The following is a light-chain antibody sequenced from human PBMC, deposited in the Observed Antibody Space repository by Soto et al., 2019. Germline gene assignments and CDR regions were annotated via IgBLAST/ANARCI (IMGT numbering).Light chain of an antibody. CDR2: SAS. CDR3: HQTYSTPQT. J-gene: IGKJ1*01. V-gene: IGKV1-39*01. CDR1: ETVTDY. Sequence: DILMTQSPSSLSASVGDRVTITCRAGETVTDYLNWYQHKPGKAPKLLIYSASTLQTGVPSRFSGSGSGTDFTLTNSSLQPEDSGTYYCHQTYSTPQTFGQGTKVDIK.